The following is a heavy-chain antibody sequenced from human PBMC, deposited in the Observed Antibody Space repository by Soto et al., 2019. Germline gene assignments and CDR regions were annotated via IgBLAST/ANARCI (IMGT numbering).Heavy chain of an antibody. CDR1: GYSFTSYW. D-gene: IGHD2-2*01. V-gene: IGHV5-51*01. CDR2: IYPGDSDT. Sequence: LGESLKISCKGSGYSFTSYWIGWVRQMPGKVLEWMGIIYPGDSDTRYSPSFQGQVTISADKSISTAYLRWSSLKASDTAMYYCARQVCSSTSSYPTAPRSLYYYYYGMGVWGKGXRVTVSS. J-gene: IGHJ6*04. CDR3: ARQVCSSTSSYPTAPRSLYYYYYGMGV.